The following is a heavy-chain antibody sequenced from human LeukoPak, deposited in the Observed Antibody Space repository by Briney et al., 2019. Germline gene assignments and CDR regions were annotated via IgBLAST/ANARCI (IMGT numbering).Heavy chain of an antibody. V-gene: IGHV3-23*01. J-gene: IGHJ4*02. CDR3: AKSTSTSGLDY. CDR2: SNSDGSL. Sequence: GGSLGLSCAASGFTFSSYTMNWVRQAPGKGLEWVSGSNSDGSLYYADFVKGRFTISRDKSKNTLYLQMSSLRTEDTAVYYCAKSTSTSGLDYWGQGTQVTVSP. CDR1: GFTFSSYT. D-gene: IGHD2-2*01.